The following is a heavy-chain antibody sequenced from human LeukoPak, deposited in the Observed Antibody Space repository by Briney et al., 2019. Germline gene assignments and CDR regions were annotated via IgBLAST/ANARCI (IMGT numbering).Heavy chain of an antibody. J-gene: IGHJ4*02. D-gene: IGHD4-17*01. CDR2: INNRGSST. CDR1: GFTFSNYA. Sequence: PGGSLRLSCAASGFTFSNYAMSWVRQAPGEGLEWLSAINNRGSSTYYAGSVKDRFTISRDNSENTLYLQMNSLTVDDTAVYFCAKERQTGDYFTSDYWGQGTLVTVSS. V-gene: IGHV3-23*01. CDR3: AKERQTGDYFTSDY.